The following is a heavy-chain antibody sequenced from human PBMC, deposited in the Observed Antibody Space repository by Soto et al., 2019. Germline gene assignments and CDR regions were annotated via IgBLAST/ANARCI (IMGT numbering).Heavy chain of an antibody. J-gene: IGHJ6*02. CDR2: ISSSSSYI. Sequence: GGSLRLSCAASGFTFSSYSMNWVRQAPGKGLEWVSSISSSSSYIYYADSVKGRFTISRDYAKNSLYLQMNSLRAEDTAVYYCARGSLVVVPAARGYYYGMDVWGQGTTVTVSS. V-gene: IGHV3-21*01. D-gene: IGHD2-2*01. CDR3: ARGSLVVVPAARGYYYGMDV. CDR1: GFTFSSYS.